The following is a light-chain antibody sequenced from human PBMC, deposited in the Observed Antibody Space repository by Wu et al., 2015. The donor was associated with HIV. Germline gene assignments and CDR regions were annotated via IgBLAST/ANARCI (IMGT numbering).Light chain of an antibody. CDR3: QQYNKWPGT. Sequence: EIVMTQSPATLSVSPGERATLSCRASQSVSSNLAWYQQKRGQAPRLLIYGASTRATGIPARFSGSGSGTEFTLTISSLQSEDFAVYYCQQYNKWPGTFGQGTKVKS. CDR1: QSVSSN. J-gene: IGKJ1*01. CDR2: GAS. V-gene: IGKV3-15*01.